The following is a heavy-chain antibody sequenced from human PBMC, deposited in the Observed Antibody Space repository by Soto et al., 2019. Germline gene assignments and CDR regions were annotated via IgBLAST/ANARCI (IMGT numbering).Heavy chain of an antibody. Sequence: SETLSLTCAVYGGSFSGYYWSWIRQPPGKGLEWIGEINHSGSTNYNPSLKSRVTISVDTSKNQFSLKLSSVTAADTAVYYCARGNQIAARFYYYYGMDVWGQGTTVTVSS. J-gene: IGHJ6*02. CDR3: ARGNQIAARFYYYYGMDV. CDR1: GGSFSGYY. D-gene: IGHD6-6*01. CDR2: INHSGST. V-gene: IGHV4-34*01.